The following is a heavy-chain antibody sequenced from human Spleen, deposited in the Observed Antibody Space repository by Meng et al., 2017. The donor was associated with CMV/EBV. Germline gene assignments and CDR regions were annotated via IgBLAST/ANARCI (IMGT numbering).Heavy chain of an antibody. J-gene: IGHJ3*02. CDR2: IYPGDSDT. D-gene: IGHD6-13*01. CDR3: ARLSPVAARGYAFDI. CDR1: GYSFTSYW. Sequence: GGSLRLSCKGSGYSFTSYWIGWVRQMPGKGLEWMGIIYPGDSDTRYSPSFQGQVTISADKSISTAYLQWSSLKASDTAMYYCARLSPVAARGYAFDIWGQGTMVTVSS. V-gene: IGHV5-51*01.